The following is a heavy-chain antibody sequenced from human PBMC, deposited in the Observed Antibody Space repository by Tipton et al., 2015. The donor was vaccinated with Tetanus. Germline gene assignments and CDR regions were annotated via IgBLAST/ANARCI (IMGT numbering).Heavy chain of an antibody. J-gene: IGHJ4*02. D-gene: IGHD3-22*01. Sequence: TLSLTCTVSGGSISSYYWSWIRQPPGKGLEWIGYIYYSGSTNYNPSLKSRVTISVDTSMNQFSLKLSSVTAADTAVYYCARDVHSKYDSSGYYPLAYFDYWGQGTLVTVSS. V-gene: IGHV4-59*01. CDR1: GGSISSYY. CDR2: IYYSGST. CDR3: ARDVHSKYDSSGYYPLAYFDY.